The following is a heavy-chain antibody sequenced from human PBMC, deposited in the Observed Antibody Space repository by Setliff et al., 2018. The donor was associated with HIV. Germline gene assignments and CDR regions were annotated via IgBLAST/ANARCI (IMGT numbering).Heavy chain of an antibody. CDR3: AISIVGVTSEMY. V-gene: IGHV4-34*01. CDR2: VNHNGNI. D-gene: IGHD2-21*02. J-gene: IGHJ4*02. Sequence: PSETLSLTCAVYGGPSSGYWNWIRQSPGKGLEWIVEVNHNGNINYNPSLKSRVTVSVDTSKTQYSLKMISVTAADTAMYYCAISIVGVTSEMYWAQGTLVTVSS. CDR1: GGPSSGY.